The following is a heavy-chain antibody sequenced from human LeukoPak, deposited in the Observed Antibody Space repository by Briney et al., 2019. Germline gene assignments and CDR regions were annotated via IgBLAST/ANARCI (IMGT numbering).Heavy chain of an antibody. CDR1: GFTFDDYA. Sequence: GRSLRLSCAASGFTFDDYAMHWVRQAPGKGLEWVSGISWSSGSIGYADSVKGRFTIPRDNAKNSLYLQVNSLRAEDMALYYCAKGLGSYYYYYMDVWGKGTTVTVSS. CDR3: AKGLGSYYYYYMDV. J-gene: IGHJ6*03. V-gene: IGHV3-9*03. CDR2: ISWSSGSI.